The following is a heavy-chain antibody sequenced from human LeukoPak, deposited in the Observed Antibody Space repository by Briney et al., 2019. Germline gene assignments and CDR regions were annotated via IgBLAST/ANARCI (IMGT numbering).Heavy chain of an antibody. CDR1: GFTFSSYA. Sequence: SGGSLRLSCAASGFTFSSYAMHWVRQAPGKGLEWVAVISYDGSNKYYADSVKGRFTISRDNSKNTLYLQMNSLRAEDMAVYYCARDSARSPRLSWYFDYWGQGTLVTVSS. CDR3: ARDSARSPRLSWYFDY. CDR2: ISYDGSNK. V-gene: IGHV3-30-3*01. J-gene: IGHJ4*02. D-gene: IGHD2/OR15-2a*01.